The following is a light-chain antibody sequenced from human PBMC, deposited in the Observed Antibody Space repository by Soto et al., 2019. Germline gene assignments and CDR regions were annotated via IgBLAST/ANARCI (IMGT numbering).Light chain of an antibody. CDR1: SSDIGGYNY. CDR3: SSLRV. V-gene: IGLV2-14*01. J-gene: IGLJ1*01. Sequence: QSVLTQPASVSGSPGQSITISCTGTSSDIGGYNYVSWYQHHPGKAPKLMIYEVSNRPSGVFNRFSGSKSGNTASLTISGLQAEDEADYYCSSLRVFGTGTKLTVL. CDR2: EVS.